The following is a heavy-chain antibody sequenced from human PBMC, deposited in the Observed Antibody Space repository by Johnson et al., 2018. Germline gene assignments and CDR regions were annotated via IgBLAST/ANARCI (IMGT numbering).Heavy chain of an antibody. D-gene: IGHD5-24*01. V-gene: IGHV3-33*01. J-gene: IGHJ6*02. CDR2: IWYDGSNE. Sequence: QVQLQESGGGVVQPGRSLRLSCAASGFSFSTYGMHWVRQAPGKGLEWVALIWYDGSNEHYADSVRGRFTISRDNSNLCLQMNSLRAEDTAVDFCARRREGYPPGYYNGLDVWGQGTTVTVSS. CDR3: ARRREGYPPGYYNGLDV. CDR1: GFSFSTYG.